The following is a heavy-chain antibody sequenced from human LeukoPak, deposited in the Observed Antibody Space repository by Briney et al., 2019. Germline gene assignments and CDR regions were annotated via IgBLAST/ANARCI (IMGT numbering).Heavy chain of an antibody. CDR1: GFTFSSYA. CDR3: AGGLGTGGRAFDI. D-gene: IGHD3/OR15-3a*01. CDR2: ISGTGGST. J-gene: IGHJ3*02. V-gene: IGHV3-23*01. Sequence: RPGGSLRLSCAASGFTFSSYAMTWVRQAPGKGLEWVSTISGTGGSTYYADSVKGRFTISRDNSKNTLYLQMNSLRAEDTAVYYCAGGLGTGGRAFDIWGQGTMVTVSS.